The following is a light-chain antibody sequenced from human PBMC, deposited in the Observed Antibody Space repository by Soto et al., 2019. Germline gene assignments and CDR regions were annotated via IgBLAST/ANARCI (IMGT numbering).Light chain of an antibody. CDR1: QGINSF. J-gene: IGKJ1*01. CDR3: QKYNGAPRT. CDR2: AAS. V-gene: IGKV1-27*01. Sequence: DIQMTQSPSSLSASIADRVTITWRASQGINSFFAWYQQKPGKVPNLLIYAASTLQSGVPPRFRGSGSGTAFTLTISSLQPADASTDYCQKYNGAPRTFGQGTKVDI.